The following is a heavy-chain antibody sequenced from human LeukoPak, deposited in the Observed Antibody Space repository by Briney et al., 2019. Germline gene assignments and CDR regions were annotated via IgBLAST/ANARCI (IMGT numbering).Heavy chain of an antibody. D-gene: IGHD1-26*01. CDR3: ARDRKRIVGAIPLDY. CDR2: ISSSSSYI. V-gene: IGHV3-21*01. CDR1: GFSFSNYW. Sequence: GGSLRLSCAASGFSFSNYWMNWVRQAPGKGLEWVSSISSSSSYIYYADSVKDRLTISRDNAKNSLYLQMNSLRAEDTAVYYCARDRKRIVGAIPLDYWGQGTLVTVSS. J-gene: IGHJ4*02.